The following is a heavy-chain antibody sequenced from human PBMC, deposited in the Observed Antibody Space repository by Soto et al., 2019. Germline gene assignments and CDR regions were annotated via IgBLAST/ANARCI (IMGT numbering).Heavy chain of an antibody. D-gene: IGHD2-15*01. V-gene: IGHV1-24*01. Sequence: ASVKVSCKVSGYTLTELSMHWVRQAPGKGLEWMGGFDPEDGETIYAQKFQGRVTMTEDTSTDPAYMELSSLRSEDTAVYYCATVRVVTPYNWFDPWGQGTLVTVSS. CDR1: GYTLTELS. J-gene: IGHJ5*02. CDR3: ATVRVVTPYNWFDP. CDR2: FDPEDGET.